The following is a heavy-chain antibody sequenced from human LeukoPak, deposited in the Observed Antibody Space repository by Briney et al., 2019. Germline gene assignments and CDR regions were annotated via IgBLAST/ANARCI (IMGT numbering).Heavy chain of an antibody. D-gene: IGHD6-13*01. J-gene: IGHJ6*03. CDR1: GGSISSYY. Sequence: SETLSLTCTVSGGSISSYYWSWIRQPPGKGLEWIGYIYYSGSTNYNPSLKSRVTISVDTSKNQFSLKLSSVTAADTAVYYCARLLQGIAAAGARPTHYYYYMDVWGKGTTVTVSS. CDR3: ARLLQGIAAAGARPTHYYYYMDV. CDR2: IYYSGST. V-gene: IGHV4-59*01.